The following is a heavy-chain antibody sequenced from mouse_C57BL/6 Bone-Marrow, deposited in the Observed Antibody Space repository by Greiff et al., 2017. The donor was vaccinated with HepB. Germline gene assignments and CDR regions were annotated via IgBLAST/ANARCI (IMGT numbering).Heavy chain of an antibody. CDR1: GYTFTSYW. D-gene: IGHD2-12*01. CDR3: AREPFYEPRAMDY. J-gene: IGHJ4*01. CDR2: IHPNSGST. Sequence: QVQLQQPGAELVKPGASVKLSCKASGYTFTSYWMHWVKQRPGQGLEWIGMIHPNSGSTNYNEKFKSKATLTVDKSSSTAYMQLSSLTSEDSAVYYCAREPFYEPRAMDYWGQGTSVTVSS. V-gene: IGHV1-64*01.